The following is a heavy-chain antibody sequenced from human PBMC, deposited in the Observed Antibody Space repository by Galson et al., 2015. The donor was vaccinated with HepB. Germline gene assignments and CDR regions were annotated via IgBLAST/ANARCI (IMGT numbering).Heavy chain of an antibody. CDR3: TSTYSGWYLRYYYYGMDV. CDR1: GFIFGDYA. V-gene: IGHV3-49*01. CDR2: IRSKAYGGTT. Sequence: SLRLSCAASGFIFGDYAMSWFRQAPGKGLEWVGFIRSKAYGGTTEYTASVKGRFTISRDDSKSIAYLQMNSLKTEDTAVYYCTSTYSGWYLRYYYYGMDVWGQGTTVTVSS. J-gene: IGHJ6*02. D-gene: IGHD6-19*01.